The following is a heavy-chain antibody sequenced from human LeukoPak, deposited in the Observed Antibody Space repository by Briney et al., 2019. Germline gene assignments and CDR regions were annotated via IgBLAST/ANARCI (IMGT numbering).Heavy chain of an antibody. CDR1: GGSISSYY. CDR2: IYTSGST. Sequence: PSETLSLTCTDPGGSISSYYWSWIRQPPGKGLEWIGYIYTSGSTNYNPSLKSRVTISVDTSKNQFSLKLSSVTAADTAVYYCARRYYDFWSGYSYYYMDAWGKGTTVTVSS. V-gene: IGHV4-4*09. D-gene: IGHD3-3*01. CDR3: ARRYYDFWSGYSYYYMDA. J-gene: IGHJ6*03.